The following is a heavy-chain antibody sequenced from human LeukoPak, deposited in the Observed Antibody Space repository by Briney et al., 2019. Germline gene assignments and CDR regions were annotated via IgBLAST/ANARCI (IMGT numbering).Heavy chain of an antibody. CDR1: GFTFSYYW. J-gene: IGHJ4*02. Sequence: GGSLRLSCAASGFTFSYYWMSWVRQAPGKGLEWVASINQEGSDKHYADSVTGRFTISRDNAKNSLYLQMNSLRAEDTALYYCGRDTAVAHLYAYWGQGALVTVSS. D-gene: IGHD6-19*01. CDR2: INQEGSDK. V-gene: IGHV3-7*01. CDR3: GRDTAVAHLYAY.